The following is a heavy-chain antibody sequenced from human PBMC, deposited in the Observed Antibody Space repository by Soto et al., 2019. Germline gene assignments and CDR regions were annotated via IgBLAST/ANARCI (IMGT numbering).Heavy chain of an antibody. J-gene: IGHJ4*02. CDR2: IYYSGST. D-gene: IGHD5-12*01. CDR3: GRAQISLSGYYFDY. CDR1: GGSISSYY. Sequence: SETLSLTCTVSGGSISSYYWSWIRQPPGKGLEWIGYIYYSGSTNYNPSLKSRVTISVDTSKNQFSLKLSSVTAADTAVYYCGRAQISLSGYYFDYWGQGTLVTVSS. V-gene: IGHV4-59*01.